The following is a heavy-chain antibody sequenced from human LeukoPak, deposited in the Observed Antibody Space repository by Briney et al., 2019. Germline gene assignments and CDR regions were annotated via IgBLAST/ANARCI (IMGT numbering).Heavy chain of an antibody. CDR1: GYSISSGYY. Sequence: SETLSLTCAVSGYSISSGYYWSWIRQPPGKGLEGVGYIYYSVSTNYNPSLKSQVTISVDTSKNQFSLKLSSVTAADTAVYYCARTEALSQWLADWYFDLWGRGTLVTVSS. J-gene: IGHJ2*01. CDR2: IYYSVST. D-gene: IGHD6-19*01. CDR3: ARTEALSQWLADWYFDL. V-gene: IGHV4-61*01.